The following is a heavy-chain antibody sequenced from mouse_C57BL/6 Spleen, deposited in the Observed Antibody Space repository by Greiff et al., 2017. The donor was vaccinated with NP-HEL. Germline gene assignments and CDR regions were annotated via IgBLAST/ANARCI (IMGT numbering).Heavy chain of an antibody. CDR2: IYPGDGDT. CDR1: GYAFSSSW. D-gene: IGHD1-1*01. J-gene: IGHJ4*01. V-gene: IGHV1-82*01. Sequence: VQLQQSGPELVKPGASVKISCKASGYAFSSSWMNWVKQRPGKGLEWIGRIYPGDGDTNYNGKFKGKATLTADKSSSTAYMQLSSLTSEDSAVYFGARDYGSRGYAMDYWGQGTSVTVSS. CDR3: ARDYGSRGYAMDY.